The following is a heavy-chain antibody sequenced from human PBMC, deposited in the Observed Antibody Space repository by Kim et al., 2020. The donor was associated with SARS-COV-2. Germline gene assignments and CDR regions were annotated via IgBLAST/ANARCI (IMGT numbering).Heavy chain of an antibody. CDR2: IYTSGST. CDR3: AREGLTGITGTPRGAFDI. D-gene: IGHD1-7*01. Sequence: SETLSLTCTVSGGSISSYYWSWIRQPAGKGLEWIGRIYTSGSTNYNPSLKSRVTMSVDTSKNQFSLKLSSVTAADTAVYYCAREGLTGITGTPRGAFDIWGQGTMVTVSS. J-gene: IGHJ3*02. CDR1: GGSISSYY. V-gene: IGHV4-4*07.